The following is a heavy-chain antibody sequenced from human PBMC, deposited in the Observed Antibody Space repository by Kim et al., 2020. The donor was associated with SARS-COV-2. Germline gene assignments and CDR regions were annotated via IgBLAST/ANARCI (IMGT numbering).Heavy chain of an antibody. V-gene: IGHV4-39*01. D-gene: IGHD1-26*01. CDR2: IFHTGST. J-gene: IGHJ4*02. Sequence: SDTLSLTCTVSGDSITNPYHWGWIRQPPGKGLEWIGTIFHTGSTSRKASLNSRGAMSVDTSKSQVSLKLPSVTAADTAVYYCVRLHGTYEGGQGTLVIVSS. CDR1: GDSITNPYH. CDR3: VRLHGTYE.